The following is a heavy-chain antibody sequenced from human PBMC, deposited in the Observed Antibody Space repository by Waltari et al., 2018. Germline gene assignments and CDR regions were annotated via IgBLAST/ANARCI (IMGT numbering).Heavy chain of an antibody. CDR3: AYCSSTSCSYYYYYYMDV. CDR2: ISSSSSYI. D-gene: IGHD2-2*01. V-gene: IGHV3-21*01. CDR1: GFTFSSYS. Sequence: EVQLVESGGGLVKPGGSLRLSCAASGFTFSSYSMNWVRQAPGKGREWVSSISSSSSYINYADSVKGRFTISRDNAKNSLYLQMNSLRAEDTAVYYCAYCSSTSCSYYYYYYMDVWGKGTTVTVSS. J-gene: IGHJ6*03.